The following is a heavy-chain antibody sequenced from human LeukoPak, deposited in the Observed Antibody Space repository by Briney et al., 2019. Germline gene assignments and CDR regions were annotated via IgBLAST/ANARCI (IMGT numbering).Heavy chain of an antibody. D-gene: IGHD3-22*01. J-gene: IGHJ4*02. V-gene: IGHV5-51*01. Sequence: GESLKISCKGSGYSFTSYWIGWVRQMPGKGLEWMGTIYPGDSDTRYSPSFQGQVTISADKSISTAYLQWSSLKASDTAMYYCARVPDYYDSSGYYDYWGQGTLVTVSS. CDR2: IYPGDSDT. CDR3: ARVPDYYDSSGYYDY. CDR1: GYSFTSYW.